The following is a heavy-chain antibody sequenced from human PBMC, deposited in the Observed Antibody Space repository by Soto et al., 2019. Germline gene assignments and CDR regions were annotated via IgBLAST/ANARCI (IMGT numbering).Heavy chain of an antibody. CDR1: GYSFTSYW. CDR3: ARRYCSGGSCYVESPVDAFDI. J-gene: IGHJ3*02. Sequence: GESLKISCKGSGYSFTSYWIGWARQMPGKGLEWMGIIYPGDSDTRYSPSFQGQVTISADKSISTAYLQWSSLKASDTAMYYCARRYCSGGSCYVESPVDAFDIWGQGTMVTVSS. D-gene: IGHD2-15*01. V-gene: IGHV5-51*01. CDR2: IYPGDSDT.